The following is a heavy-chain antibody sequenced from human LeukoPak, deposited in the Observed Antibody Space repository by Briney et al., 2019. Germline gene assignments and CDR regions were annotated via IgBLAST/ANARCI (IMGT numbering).Heavy chain of an antibody. J-gene: IGHJ5*02. CDR2: ISAYNGNT. D-gene: IGHD3-22*01. Sequence: ASVKVSCKASGYTFTSYGISWVRQAPGQGLEWMGWISAYNGNTNYAQKLQGRVTMTADTSTSTAYMELRSLRSDDTAVYYCASFGIYYDNSGPAYGFDPWGQGTLVTVSS. V-gene: IGHV1-18*01. CDR3: ASFGIYYDNSGPAYGFDP. CDR1: GYTFTSYG.